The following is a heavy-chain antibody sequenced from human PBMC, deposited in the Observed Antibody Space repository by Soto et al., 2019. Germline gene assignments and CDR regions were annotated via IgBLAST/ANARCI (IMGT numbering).Heavy chain of an antibody. CDR1: GFNFRKFA. V-gene: IGHV3-23*01. CDR3: AKDQDNTDYYWIFDL. Sequence: PGGSVRLSCAASGFNFRKFAMSWVRQAPGKGLEWVSGMSERSGPPLYADSVKGRFTISRDNSKSTLYLEMNNLRPEDTAVYYCAKDQDNTDYYWIFDLWGRGTPVTVSS. CDR2: MSERSGPP. J-gene: IGHJ2*01. D-gene: IGHD4-17*01.